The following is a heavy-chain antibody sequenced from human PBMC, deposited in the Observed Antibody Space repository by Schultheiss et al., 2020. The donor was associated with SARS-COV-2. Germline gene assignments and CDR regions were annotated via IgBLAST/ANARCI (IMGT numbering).Heavy chain of an antibody. CDR1: GGTFSSYA. CDR3: ARRSGRFLECCGWFDP. Sequence: SVKVSCKASGGTFSSYAISWVRQAPGQGLEWMGRIIPILGIANYAQKFQGRVTITADKSTSTAYMELSSLRSDDTAVYYCARRSGRFLECCGWFDPWGQGTLVTVSS. J-gene: IGHJ5*02. D-gene: IGHD3-3*01. CDR2: IIPILGIA. V-gene: IGHV1-69*04.